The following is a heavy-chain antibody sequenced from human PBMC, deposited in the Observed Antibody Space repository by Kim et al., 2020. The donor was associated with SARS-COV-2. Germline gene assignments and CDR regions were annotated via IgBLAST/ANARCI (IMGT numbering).Heavy chain of an antibody. J-gene: IGHJ6*02. CDR3: ARYGDYVLPYYYGMDV. V-gene: IGHV3-21*01. D-gene: IGHD4-17*01. CDR2: ISSSSSYI. CDR1: GFTFSSYS. Sequence: GGSLRLSCAASGFTFSSYSMNWVRQAPGKGLEWVSSISSSSSYIYYADSVKGRFTISRDNAKNSLYLQMNSLRAEDTAVYYCARYGDYVLPYYYGMDVWGQGTTVTVSS.